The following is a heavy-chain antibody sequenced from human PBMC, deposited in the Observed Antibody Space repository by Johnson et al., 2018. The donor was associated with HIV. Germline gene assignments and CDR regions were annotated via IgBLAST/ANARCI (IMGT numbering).Heavy chain of an antibody. J-gene: IGHJ3*02. CDR2: IYSGGST. D-gene: IGHD1-14*01. CDR3: AKGGSLTQDAPFDI. Sequence: VQLVESGGALVQPGGSLRLSCAASGFTVSSNYMSWVRQAPGKGLEWVSVIYSGGSTYYADSVKGRFTISRDNSKNTLYLQMNSLRAEDTAVYYCAKGGSLTQDAPFDIWGQGTMVTVSS. V-gene: IGHV3-66*01. CDR1: GFTVSSNY.